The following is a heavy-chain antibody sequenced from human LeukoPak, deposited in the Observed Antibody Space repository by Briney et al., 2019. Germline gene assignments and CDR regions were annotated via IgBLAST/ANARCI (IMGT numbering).Heavy chain of an antibody. J-gene: IGHJ4*02. CDR2: IFYSGTT. D-gene: IGHD2/OR15-2a*01. V-gene: IGHV4-59*01. Sequence: SETLSLTCTVSGFSISSYYWSWIRQPPGKGLEWVGYIFYSGTTNYNPSLKSRVTIAVDTSKNQFSLELNSMTSADTAVYFCARELKVGNTGYYFDYWGQGTLVTVSS. CDR1: GFSISSYY. CDR3: ARELKVGNTGYYFDY.